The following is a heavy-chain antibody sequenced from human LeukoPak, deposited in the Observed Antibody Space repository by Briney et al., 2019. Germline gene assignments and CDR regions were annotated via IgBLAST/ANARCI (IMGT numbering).Heavy chain of an antibody. J-gene: IGHJ4*02. D-gene: IGHD6-19*01. CDR1: GDSVSSNCAA. CDR2: TYYRSRWYN. Sequence: SQTLSLTCAISGDSVSSNCAAWNWIRQSPSRGLEWLGRTYYRSRWYNEYALSVKSRITINPDTSKNQFSLQLNSVTPEDTAMYYCARVTEKQYLPFDSWGQGTLVTVSS. CDR3: ARVTEKQYLPFDS. V-gene: IGHV6-1*01.